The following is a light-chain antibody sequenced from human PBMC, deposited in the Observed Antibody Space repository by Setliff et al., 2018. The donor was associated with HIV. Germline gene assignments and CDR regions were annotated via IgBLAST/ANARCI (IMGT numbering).Light chain of an antibody. CDR3: QQSYRTPRT. Sequence: DIQMTQSPSSLSASVGDRVTITCRASQTITSYLNWYQLKPGKASKLLIYAASSLQSGVPSRFSGSGSGTDFTLTISSLQPDDFATYYCQQSYRTPRTYGQGTKVDIK. V-gene: IGKV1-39*01. CDR1: QTITSY. CDR2: AAS. J-gene: IGKJ1*01.